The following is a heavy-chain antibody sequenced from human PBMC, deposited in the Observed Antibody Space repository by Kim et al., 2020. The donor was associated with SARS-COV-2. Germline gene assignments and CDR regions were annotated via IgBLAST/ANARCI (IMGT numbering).Heavy chain of an antibody. J-gene: IGHJ5*02. Sequence: ASVKVSCKVSGYTLTELSMHWVRQAPGKGLEWMGGFVPEDGETIYAQKFQGRVTMTEDTSTDTAYMELSSLRSEDTAVYYCATLGGFYDSSGIRYNWFDPWGQGTLVTVSS. CDR1: GYTLTELS. D-gene: IGHD3-22*01. CDR2: FVPEDGET. V-gene: IGHV1-24*01. CDR3: ATLGGFYDSSGIRYNWFDP.